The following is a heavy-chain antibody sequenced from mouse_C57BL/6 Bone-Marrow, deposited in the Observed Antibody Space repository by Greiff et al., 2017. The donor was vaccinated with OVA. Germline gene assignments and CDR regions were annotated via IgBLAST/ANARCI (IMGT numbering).Heavy chain of an antibody. J-gene: IGHJ2*01. CDR3: TRGGYYFDY. CDR1: GFTFSSYA. V-gene: IGHV5-9-1*02. CDR2: ISSGGDYI. Sequence: EVKLVESGEGLVKPGGSLKLSCAASGFTFSSYAMSWVRQTPEKRLEWVAYISSGGDYIYSAAPLPGRFTISRDNASNTLYLQMSSLKSEDTAMYYCTRGGYYFDYWGQGTTLTVSS.